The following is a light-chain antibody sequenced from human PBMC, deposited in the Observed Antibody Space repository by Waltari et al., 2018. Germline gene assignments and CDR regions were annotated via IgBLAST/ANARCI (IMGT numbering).Light chain of an antibody. Sequence: EIVLTQSPATLSLSPGETATLSCRASQSVGTYLAWYQQKPGQAPRLLIYDASNRATGIPARFRGSGSGTHFTLTISNLEAEDFAVYYCQQRSNWTPHTFGQGARLEIK. J-gene: IGKJ2*01. V-gene: IGKV3-11*01. CDR3: QQRSNWTPHT. CDR2: DAS. CDR1: QSVGTY.